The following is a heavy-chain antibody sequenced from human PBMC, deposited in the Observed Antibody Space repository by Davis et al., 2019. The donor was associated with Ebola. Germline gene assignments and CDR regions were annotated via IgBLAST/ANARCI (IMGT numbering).Heavy chain of an antibody. CDR2: MYYSGST. Sequence: SETLSLTCTVSGGSISSSSYSWSWIRQPPGKGLEWIGYMYYSGSTYYNPSLKSRVTISVDTSKNQFSLKLSSVTAADTAVYYCARVGIEITMIVRGGWFDPWGQGTLVTVSS. CDR3: ARVGIEITMIVRGGWFDP. D-gene: IGHD3-22*01. V-gene: IGHV4-30-4*07. J-gene: IGHJ5*02. CDR1: GGSISSSSYS.